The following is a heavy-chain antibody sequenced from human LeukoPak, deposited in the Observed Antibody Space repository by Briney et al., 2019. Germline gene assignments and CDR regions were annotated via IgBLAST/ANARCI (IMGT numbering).Heavy chain of an antibody. CDR3: ARQHQTYYDYVWGSYRYFDY. CDR1: GFTFNNYA. V-gene: IGHV3-23*01. CDR2: ISGSGGGT. Sequence: GGSLRLSCAASGFTFNNYAMNWVRQAPGKGLEWVSGISGSGGGTYYADSVKGRFTISRDNSKNSLYLQMNSLRAEDTAVYCCARQHQTYYDYVWGSYRYFDYWGQGTLVTVSS. J-gene: IGHJ4*02. D-gene: IGHD3-16*02.